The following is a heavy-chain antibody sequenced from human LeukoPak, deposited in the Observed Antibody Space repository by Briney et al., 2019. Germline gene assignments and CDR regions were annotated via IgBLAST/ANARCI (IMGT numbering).Heavy chain of an antibody. CDR2: INPNSGGT. V-gene: IGHV1-2*02. CDR3: ARDPSGIAVAGANWFDP. Sequence: GASVKVSCKASGYTFTSYGISWVRQAPGQGLEWMGWINPNSGGTNYAQKFQGRVTMTRDTSISTAYMELSRLRSDDTAVYYCARDPSGIAVAGANWFDPWGQGTLVTVSS. D-gene: IGHD6-19*01. CDR1: GYTFTSYG. J-gene: IGHJ5*02.